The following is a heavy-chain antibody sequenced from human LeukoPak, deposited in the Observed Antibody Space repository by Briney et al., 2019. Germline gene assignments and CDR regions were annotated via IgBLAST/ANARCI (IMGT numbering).Heavy chain of an antibody. Sequence: SETLSLTCAVYGGSFSGYYWSWIRQPPGKGLEWIGEINHSGSTNYNPSLKSRVTISVDTSKNQFSLKLSSVTAADTAVYYCARGYCSSWYFNWFDPWGQGTLVTVSS. V-gene: IGHV4-34*01. CDR3: ARGYCSSWYFNWFDP. CDR2: INHSGST. J-gene: IGHJ5*02. D-gene: IGHD6-13*01. CDR1: GGSFSGYY.